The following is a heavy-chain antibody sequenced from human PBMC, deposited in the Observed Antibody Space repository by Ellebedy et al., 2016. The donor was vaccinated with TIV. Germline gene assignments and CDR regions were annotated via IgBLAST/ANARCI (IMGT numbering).Heavy chain of an antibody. D-gene: IGHD2-8*02. V-gene: IGHV1-69*10. CDR1: AGTFNNYA. CDR2: TLPILGVV. Sequence: SAKVSCXASAGTFNNYAISWVRQAPAQGLQWMGGTLPILGVVNYAQKSQGRVTITADESTSTVYMDLSSLISEDAAVYYCARGADRYCTGDKCYRDFDSWGQGTLVTVSS. CDR3: ARGADRYCTGDKCYRDFDS. J-gene: IGHJ4*02.